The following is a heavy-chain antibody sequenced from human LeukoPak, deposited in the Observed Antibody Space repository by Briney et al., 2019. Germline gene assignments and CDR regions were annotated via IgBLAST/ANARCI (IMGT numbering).Heavy chain of an antibody. J-gene: IGHJ4*02. CDR1: RFTFSSYG. CDR3: AKEGRGTMIFPVLDY. CDR2: ISYDGSNK. D-gene: IGHD3-22*01. Sequence: PGGSLRLSCAASRFTFSSYGMHWVRQAPGKGLEWVAVISYDGSNKYYADSVKGRFTISRDNSKNTLYLQMNSLRAEDTAVYYCAKEGRGTMIFPVLDYWGQGTLVTVS. V-gene: IGHV3-30*18.